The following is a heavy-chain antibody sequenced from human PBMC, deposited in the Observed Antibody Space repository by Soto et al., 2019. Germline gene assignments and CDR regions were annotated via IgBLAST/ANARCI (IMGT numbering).Heavy chain of an antibody. V-gene: IGHV4-30-2*06. CDR1: GGSITSGGYS. CDR2: IYQSGSA. CDR3: AIAFYGVDL. Sequence: SETLSLTCTVSGGSITSGGYSWSWIRQSPGQGLEWIGYIYQSGSAFYNPSLKTRATILVDRSKNQFSLNLTSVTAADAAVYYCAIAFYGVDLWGQGTTVTVSS. J-gene: IGHJ6*02.